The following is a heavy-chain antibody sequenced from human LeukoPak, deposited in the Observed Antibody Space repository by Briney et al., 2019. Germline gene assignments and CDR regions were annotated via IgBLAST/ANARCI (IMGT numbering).Heavy chain of an antibody. D-gene: IGHD1-26*01. CDR2: IYHSGST. V-gene: IGHV4-30-2*01. Sequence: SETLSLTCAVSGGSISSGGYPWSWIRQPPGKGLEWIGYIYHSGSTYYNPPLKSRVTISVDRSKNQFSLKLSSVTAADTAVYYCARDLWGGSPDYWGQGTLVTVSS. CDR1: GGSISSGGYP. J-gene: IGHJ4*02. CDR3: ARDLWGGSPDY.